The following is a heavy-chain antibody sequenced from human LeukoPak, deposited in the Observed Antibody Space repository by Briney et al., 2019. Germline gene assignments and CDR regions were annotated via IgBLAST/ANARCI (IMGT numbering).Heavy chain of an antibody. Sequence: PGGSLRLSCAASGFTFSSYWMHWVRQAPGKGLVWVSRINIDGNSTSYADSVKGRFPILRDNAKNTVYLQMNSLRAEDTAVYYCAKGLWFGELQDYWGQGTLVTVSS. J-gene: IGHJ4*02. CDR1: GFTFSSYW. V-gene: IGHV3-74*01. D-gene: IGHD3-10*01. CDR2: INIDGNST. CDR3: AKGLWFGELQDY.